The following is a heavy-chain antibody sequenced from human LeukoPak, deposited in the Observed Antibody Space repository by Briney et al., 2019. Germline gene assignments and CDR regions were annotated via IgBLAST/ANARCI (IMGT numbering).Heavy chain of an antibody. D-gene: IGHD6-13*01. CDR1: NGSIRSSSYY. CDR2: IYYSGST. CDR3: ARVRAAAIPYYFDY. V-gene: IGHV4-39*07. J-gene: IGHJ4*02. Sequence: PSETLSLTCTVSNGSIRSSSYYWGWIRQPPGKGLEWIGSIYYSGSTYYNGPLKSRVSISVDTSKNKLSLKVSSVTAADTAVYYCARVRAAAIPYYFDYWGQGTLVTVSS.